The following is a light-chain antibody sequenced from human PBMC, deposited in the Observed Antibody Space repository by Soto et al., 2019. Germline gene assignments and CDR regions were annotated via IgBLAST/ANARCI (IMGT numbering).Light chain of an antibody. CDR3: QQTYSTPPGA. J-gene: IGKJ1*01. CDR1: QSIRNY. Sequence: DIPMTQSPSSLSASVGDRVTITCRASQSIRNYLNWYQQKPGKAPKVLIYTASSLQSGAPSRFSASGSGTDFTLSIGSLQPEDFATYYCQQTYSTPPGAFGQGTKVEIE. CDR2: TAS. V-gene: IGKV1-39*01.